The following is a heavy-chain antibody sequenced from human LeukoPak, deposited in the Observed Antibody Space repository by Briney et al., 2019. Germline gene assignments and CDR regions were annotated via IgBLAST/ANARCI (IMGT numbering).Heavy chain of an antibody. CDR2: ISWNSVSI. CDR1: GFTIDGDG. J-gene: IGHJ4*02. CDR3: ANGGYGPQLWLLTDY. Sequence: PGGSLRLSCAASGFTIDGDGMHWVRQAPGKGLEWVSGISWNSVSIGYADSVKGRFTISRDNAKKFLYLQMNSLRAEDTAVYYCANGGYGPQLWLLTDYWGQGTLVTVSS. V-gene: IGHV3-9*01. D-gene: IGHD5-18*01.